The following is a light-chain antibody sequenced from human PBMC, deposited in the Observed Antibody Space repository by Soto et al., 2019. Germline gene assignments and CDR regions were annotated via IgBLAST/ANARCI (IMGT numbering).Light chain of an antibody. CDR1: SSNIGAGYD. J-gene: IGLJ3*02. CDR2: DTY. V-gene: IGLV1-40*01. Sequence: QPVLTQPPSVSGAPGQRVTISCTGSSSNIGAGYDVHWYQQLPGTAPKVVIYDTYRRPSGVPDRFSGSKSGTSASLAITGLQAEDEADYYCQSYDGSLSGSGVFGGGTKLTVL. CDR3: QSYDGSLSGSGV.